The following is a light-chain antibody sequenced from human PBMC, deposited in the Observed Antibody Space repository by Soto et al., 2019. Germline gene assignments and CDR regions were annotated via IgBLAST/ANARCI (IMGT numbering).Light chain of an antibody. Sequence: IQLTQSPSSLSASIGDRVTITCRASQDISSYLAWYRQKAGKAPELLIEAASTLQSGVPSRFSGNGSGTDFALTISSLHPEDFATYCCQHLKWYPLSFGVGTKVEIK. V-gene: IGKV1-9*01. CDR1: QDISSY. CDR3: QHLKWYPLS. J-gene: IGKJ4*01. CDR2: AAS.